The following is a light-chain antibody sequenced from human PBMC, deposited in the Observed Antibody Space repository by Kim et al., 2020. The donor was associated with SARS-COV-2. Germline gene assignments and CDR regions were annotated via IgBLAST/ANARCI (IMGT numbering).Light chain of an antibody. CDR3: LQYGSSVQS. J-gene: IGKJ1*01. CDR1: QSVSTNS. V-gene: IGKV3-20*01. CDR2: GAS. Sequence: EIVLTHSPGTLSLSPGERATLSCRASQSVSTNSLAWYQQKPGQAPRLLIYGASNSATGIPERVSGSGSGTDFTLTISRLEPEDFAVYYCLQYGSSVQSFGQGTKVEIK.